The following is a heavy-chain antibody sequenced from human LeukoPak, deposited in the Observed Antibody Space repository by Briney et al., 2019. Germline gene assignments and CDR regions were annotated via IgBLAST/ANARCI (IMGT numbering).Heavy chain of an antibody. CDR3: TRGSDSIFGVARDGFDY. V-gene: IGHV3-49*03. CDR2: IRSKPYGGTT. Sequence: GGSLRLSCTTSGFTFGDYVVSWFRQAPGKGLEWVGFIRSKPYGGTTEYAASVKGRFTISRDDSKSIAYLQINSLKTEDTAVYYCTRGSDSIFGVARDGFDYWGQGTLVTVSS. J-gene: IGHJ4*02. D-gene: IGHD3-3*01. CDR1: GFTFGDYV.